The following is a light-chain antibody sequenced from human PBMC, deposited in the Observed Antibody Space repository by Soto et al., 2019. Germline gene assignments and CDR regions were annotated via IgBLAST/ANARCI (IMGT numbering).Light chain of an antibody. V-gene: IGLV1-40*01. CDR2: ANT. CDR3: QSYDSSMSGYV. CDR1: SSNIGSVYA. J-gene: IGLJ1*01. Sequence: QSALTQPPSVSGAPGQRVTISCTGDSSNIGSVYAVHWYQQLPGAAPKLLIYANTNRPSGVPDRSSGSKSGTSASLAISGLQAEDEADYYCQSYDSSMSGYVFGTGTKVTVL.